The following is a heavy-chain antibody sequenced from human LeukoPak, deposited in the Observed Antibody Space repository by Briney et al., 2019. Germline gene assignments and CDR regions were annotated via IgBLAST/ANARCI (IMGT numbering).Heavy chain of an antibody. Sequence: SETLSLTCTVSGGSISSSSYYWGWIRQPPGKGLKWIGSIYYSGSTYYNPSLKSRVTISVDTSKNQFSLKLSSVTAADTAVYYCASPGATTARAAFDIWGQGTMVTVSS. CDR2: IYYSGST. J-gene: IGHJ3*02. V-gene: IGHV4-39*01. CDR1: GGSISSSSYY. CDR3: ASPGATTARAAFDI. D-gene: IGHD4-17*01.